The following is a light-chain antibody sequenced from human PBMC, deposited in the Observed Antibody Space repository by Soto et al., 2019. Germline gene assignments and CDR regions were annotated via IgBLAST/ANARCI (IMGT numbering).Light chain of an antibody. V-gene: IGKV1-8*01. CDR1: QGISSY. CDR2: AAS. J-gene: IGKJ4*01. CDR3: QQYYSYLPLT. Sequence: AIRMTQSPSPFSASTGDRVTITCRASQGISSYLAWYQQKPGKAPKLLIYAASTLQSGVPSRFSGSGSGTDFTLTISCLQSEDFATYYCQQYYSYLPLTFGGGTKVDIK.